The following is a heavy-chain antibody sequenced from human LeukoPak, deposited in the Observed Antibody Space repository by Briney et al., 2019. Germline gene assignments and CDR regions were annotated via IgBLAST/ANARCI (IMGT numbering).Heavy chain of an antibody. CDR1: GYTFTSYY. J-gene: IGHJ4*02. CDR3: ARDFGHSSYCSGGSCYPEVDY. Sequence: ASVKVSCKASGYTFTSYYMHWVRQAPGQGLEWMGIINPSGGSTSYAQKSQGRVTMTRDTSTSTVYMELSSLRSEDTAVYYCARDFGHSSYCSGGSCYPEVDYWGQGTLVIVSS. V-gene: IGHV1-46*01. D-gene: IGHD2-15*01. CDR2: INPSGGST.